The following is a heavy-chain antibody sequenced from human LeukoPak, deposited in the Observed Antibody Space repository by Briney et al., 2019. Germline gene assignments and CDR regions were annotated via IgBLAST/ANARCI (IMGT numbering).Heavy chain of an antibody. CDR2: IKQDESEK. CDR3: ARDKIEGPTKLDY. D-gene: IGHD1-1*01. V-gene: IGHV3-7*01. CDR1: GSTFSSYW. Sequence: GSLRLSCAASGSTFSSYWMSWVRQAPGKGLEWVANIKQDESEKYYVDSLKGRFTISRDNAKNSLYLQMTSLRAEDTAVYYCARDKIEGPTKLDYWGQGILVTVSS. J-gene: IGHJ4*02.